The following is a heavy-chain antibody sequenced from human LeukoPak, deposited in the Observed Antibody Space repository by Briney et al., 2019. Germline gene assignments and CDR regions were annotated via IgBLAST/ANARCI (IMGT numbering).Heavy chain of an antibody. CDR1: GGTFSSYA. D-gene: IGHD2-21*02. CDR3: ARGLRAYCGGDCYSIDY. CDR2: IIPIFGIA. Sequence: ASVKVSCKASGGTFSSYAISWVRQAPGQGPEWMGRIIPIFGIANYAQKFQGRVTITADKSTSTAYMELSSLRSEDTAVYYCARGLRAYCGGDCYSIDYWGQGTLVTVSS. V-gene: IGHV1-69*04. J-gene: IGHJ4*02.